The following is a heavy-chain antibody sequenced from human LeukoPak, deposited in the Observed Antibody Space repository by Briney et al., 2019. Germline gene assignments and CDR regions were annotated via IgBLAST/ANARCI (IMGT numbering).Heavy chain of an antibody. CDR3: AKDKPGGYGSFDP. Sequence: PSETLSLTCAVYGGSFSGYYWSWIRQAPGKGLEWVSFISGGDGTIYYADSVKGRFTISRDNSKNTLYLQLNSLRAEDTAVYYCAKDKPGGYGSFDPWGQGTLVTVSS. CDR2: ISGGDGTI. V-gene: IGHV3-23*01. CDR1: GGSFSGYY. J-gene: IGHJ5*02. D-gene: IGHD5-12*01.